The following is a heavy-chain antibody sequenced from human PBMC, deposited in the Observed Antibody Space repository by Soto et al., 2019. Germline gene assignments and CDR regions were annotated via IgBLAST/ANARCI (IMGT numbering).Heavy chain of an antibody. V-gene: IGHV3-33*01. Sequence: GGSLRLSCAASGFTFSSYGMHWVRQAPGKGLEWVAVIWYDGSNKYYADSVKGRFTISRDNSKNTLYLQMNSLRAEDTAVHYCAREWGYCSGGSCPDAFDIWGQGTMVTVSS. CDR2: IWYDGSNK. J-gene: IGHJ3*02. CDR3: AREWGYCSGGSCPDAFDI. D-gene: IGHD2-15*01. CDR1: GFTFSSYG.